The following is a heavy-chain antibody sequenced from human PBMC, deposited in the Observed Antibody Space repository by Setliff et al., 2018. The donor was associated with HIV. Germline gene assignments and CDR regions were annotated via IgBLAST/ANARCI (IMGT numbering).Heavy chain of an antibody. Sequence: SETLSLTCAVSGHSISKDFYWGWIRQTPGKGLEWIGSISRGGTTYHNPSLKSRVTISVDTSKNQFSLKLSSVTAADTAVYYCARATCSGGSCYYFDLWGRGTLVTVSS. V-gene: IGHV4-38-2*01. CDR3: ARATCSGGSCYYFDL. J-gene: IGHJ2*01. D-gene: IGHD2-15*01. CDR1: GHSISKDFY. CDR2: ISRGGTT.